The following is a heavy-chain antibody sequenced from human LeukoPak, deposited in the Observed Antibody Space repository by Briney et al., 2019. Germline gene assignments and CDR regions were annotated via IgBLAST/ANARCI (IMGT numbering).Heavy chain of an antibody. D-gene: IGHD3-22*01. CDR1: GFSLSTSEVG. CDR2: IYWNDDK. V-gene: IGHV2-5*01. J-gene: IGHJ4*02. Sequence: SGPMLVNPTQTLTLTCTFSGFSLSTSEVGVGWIRQPPGKALGWLALIYWNDDKRYSPSLKSRLTITKDTSENQVVLTMTNMDPVDTATYYCARLVDYYDSGGYYADYWGQGTLVTVSS. CDR3: ARLVDYYDSGGYYADY.